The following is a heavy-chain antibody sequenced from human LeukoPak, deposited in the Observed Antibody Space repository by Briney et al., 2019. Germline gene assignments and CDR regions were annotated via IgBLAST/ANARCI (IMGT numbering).Heavy chain of an antibody. J-gene: IGHJ4*02. V-gene: IGHV4-30-2*01. CDR2: IYHSGST. D-gene: IGHD3-9*01. Sequence: SETLSLTCTVSGGSISSSSYYWGWIRQPPGKGLEWIGYIYHSGSTYYNPSLKSRVTISVDRSKNQFSLKLSSVTAADTAVYYCARGPRVYYDILTGYLDWGQGTLVTVSS. CDR1: GGSISSSSYY. CDR3: ARGPRVYYDILTGYLD.